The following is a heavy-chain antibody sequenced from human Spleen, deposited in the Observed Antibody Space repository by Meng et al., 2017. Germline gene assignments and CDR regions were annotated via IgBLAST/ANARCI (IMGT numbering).Heavy chain of an antibody. CDR1: GGSISPSGYS. CDR3: VRSSAWVRTGFDP. J-gene: IGHJ5*02. Sequence: QPQLQESGPGLVRPSEALSPTCSVPGGSISPSGYSWGWNRQPPGTGLEWIGGIGHSGFTYYTPSLKSRVTVSIDTSRNQFSLWLTSVTAADTAVYYCVRSSAWVRTGFDPWGQGTLVTVSS. V-gene: IGHV4-39*01. CDR2: IGHSGFT. D-gene: IGHD6-19*01.